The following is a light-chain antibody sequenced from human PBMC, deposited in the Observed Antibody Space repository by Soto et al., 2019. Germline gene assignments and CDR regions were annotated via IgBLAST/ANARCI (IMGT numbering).Light chain of an antibody. Sequence: DIQMTQSPSSLSASVGDRVTITCRASQTISSYLNWYQQKPGTAPKLLIYAASSLQSGVPSRFSGSGSGTDFTLTISSLQPEDFATYYCQQSYNTPYTFGQGTNLEIK. CDR2: AAS. J-gene: IGKJ2*01. V-gene: IGKV1-39*01. CDR3: QQSYNTPYT. CDR1: QTISSY.